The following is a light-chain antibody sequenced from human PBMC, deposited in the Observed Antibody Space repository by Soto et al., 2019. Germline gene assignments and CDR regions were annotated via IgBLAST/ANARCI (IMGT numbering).Light chain of an antibody. CDR3: QHLNSYPIT. CDR2: GAS. J-gene: IGKJ5*01. CDR1: QSVSSRY. V-gene: IGKV3-20*01. Sequence: EIVLTQSPGTLSLSPGERATLSCRASQSVSSRYLAWYQQRPGQAPGLVIYGASTRATGIPARFSGGGSGTDFTLTISSLQPEDFATYYCQHLNSYPITFGQGTRLENK.